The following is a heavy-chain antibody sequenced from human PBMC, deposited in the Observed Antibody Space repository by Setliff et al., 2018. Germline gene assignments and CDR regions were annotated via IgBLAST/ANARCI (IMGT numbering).Heavy chain of an antibody. CDR3: AISTLSICSGGSCPNAFDV. J-gene: IGHJ3*01. Sequence: GASVKVSCKASGYTFTDFGINWVRQAPGQGLEWMGWISPNTGNVYSAQRFQGRVTLTTDTSTSTAYMEVKSLTSDDTAVYYCAISTLSICSGGSCPNAFDVWGQGTMVTVSS. D-gene: IGHD2-15*01. V-gene: IGHV1-18*01. CDR1: GYTFTDFG. CDR2: ISPNTGNV.